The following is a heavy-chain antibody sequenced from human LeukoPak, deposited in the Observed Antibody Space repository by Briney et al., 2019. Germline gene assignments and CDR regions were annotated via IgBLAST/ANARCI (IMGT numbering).Heavy chain of an antibody. CDR2: IYYSGST. J-gene: IGHJ4*02. CDR3: ASGVVPVRTFDY. Sequence: SETLSLTCTVSGGSISSSSYYWGWIRQPPGKGLEWIGSIYYSGSTYYNPSLKSRVTISVDTSKNQFSLKLSSVTAADTAVYYCASGVVPVRTFDYWGQGTLVTVSS. V-gene: IGHV4-39*01. CDR1: GGSISSSSYY. D-gene: IGHD2-2*01.